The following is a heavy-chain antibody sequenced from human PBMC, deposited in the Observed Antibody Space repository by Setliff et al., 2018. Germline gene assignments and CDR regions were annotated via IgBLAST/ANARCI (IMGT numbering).Heavy chain of an antibody. CDR3: ARAGASIVGEVYYYMDV. V-gene: IGHV4-39*07. CDR2: VHYSGTT. Sequence: SETLSLTCSVSGGSLSGSSDYWGWIRQPPGKGLEWIGSVHYSGTTYYNPSLKSRLTMSVDTSKNHFSLRVSSVTAADTAVYFCARAGASIVGEVYYYMDVWGKGTTVTVSS. CDR1: GGSLSGSSDY. D-gene: IGHD1-26*01. J-gene: IGHJ6*03.